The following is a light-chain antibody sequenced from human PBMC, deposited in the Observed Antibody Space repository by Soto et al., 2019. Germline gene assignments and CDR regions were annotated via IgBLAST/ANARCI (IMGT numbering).Light chain of an antibody. Sequence: EIVMTQSPATLSVSPGERASLSCRASQSISINLAWYQQKPGQAPRLLIYAASNRATGVPARFSGSGSGTEFTLTISSLQPDDFATYYCQHYNSYSEAFGQRTKVDIK. CDR2: AAS. CDR1: QSISIN. V-gene: IGKV3-15*01. J-gene: IGKJ1*01. CDR3: QHYNSYSEA.